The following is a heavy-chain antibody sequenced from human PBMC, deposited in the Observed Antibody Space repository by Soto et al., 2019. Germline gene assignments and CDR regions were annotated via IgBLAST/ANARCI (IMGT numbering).Heavy chain of an antibody. Sequence: ASVKVSCKASGYTFTSYDINWVRQATGQGLEWMGWMNPNSGNTGYAQKFQGRVTMTRNTSISTAYMELSSLRSEDTAVYYCARGDAYDFWSGYLGPSIKRANYYYYYYMDVWGKGTTVTVSS. CDR3: ARGDAYDFWSGYLGPSIKRANYYYYYYMDV. CDR1: GYTFTSYD. D-gene: IGHD3-3*01. V-gene: IGHV1-8*01. CDR2: MNPNSGNT. J-gene: IGHJ6*03.